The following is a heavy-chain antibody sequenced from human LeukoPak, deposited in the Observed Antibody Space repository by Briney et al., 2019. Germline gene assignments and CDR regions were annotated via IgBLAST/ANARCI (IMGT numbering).Heavy chain of an antibody. CDR2: ISYDGSNK. CDR1: GFTFSSYA. D-gene: IGHD6-19*01. Sequence: GRSLRLSCAASGFTFSSYAMHWVRQAPGKGLEWVAVISYDGSNKYYADSVKGRFTISRDNSKNTLYLQMNSLRAEDTAVYYCAKGSYNRWLATGAFDIWGQGTMVTVSS. V-gene: IGHV3-30-3*01. J-gene: IGHJ3*02. CDR3: AKGSYNRWLATGAFDI.